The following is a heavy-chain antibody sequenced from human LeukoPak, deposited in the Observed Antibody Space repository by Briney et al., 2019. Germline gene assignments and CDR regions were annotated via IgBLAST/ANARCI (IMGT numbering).Heavy chain of an antibody. D-gene: IGHD3-10*01. Sequence: SVKVSCKASGGTFSSYAISWVRQAPGQGLEWMGGIIPIFGTANYAQKFQGRVTITADKSTSTAYMELSSLRSEDTAVYYCARRERYYYGSGSYNYYCYYMDVWGKGTTVTVSS. CDR3: ARRERYYYGSGSYNYYCYYMDV. CDR1: GGTFSSYA. CDR2: IIPIFGTA. J-gene: IGHJ6*03. V-gene: IGHV1-69*06.